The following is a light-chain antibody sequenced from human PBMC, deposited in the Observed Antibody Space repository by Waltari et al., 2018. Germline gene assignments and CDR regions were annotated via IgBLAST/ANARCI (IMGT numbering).Light chain of an antibody. CDR1: QSVSSD. CDR2: DAS. V-gene: IGKV3-11*01. Sequence: EIVWTQSPATLSLSLGERATLSCRASQSVSSDLGWYQQKPGQAPRLLIYDASTRATGVPGRFSGSGSGTDFTLTISSLEPEDFAIYYCQQRSTWPILTFGGGTKVEIK. CDR3: QQRSTWPILT. J-gene: IGKJ4*01.